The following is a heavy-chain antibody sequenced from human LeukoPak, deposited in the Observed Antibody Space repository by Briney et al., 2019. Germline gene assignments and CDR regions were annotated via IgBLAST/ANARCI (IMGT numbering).Heavy chain of an antibody. CDR2: IWYDGSKT. Sequence: PGGSLRLPCAASGFTFSNYGMHWVRQAPGKGLEWIAVIWYDGSKTHYADSVKGRFTISRDNSKSTLYLQMDSLRVEDTAVYYCAKDGSGPYGSLFDPWGQGTLVIVSS. V-gene: IGHV3-33*06. CDR3: AKDGSGPYGSLFDP. J-gene: IGHJ5*02. CDR1: GFTFSNYG. D-gene: IGHD4-17*01.